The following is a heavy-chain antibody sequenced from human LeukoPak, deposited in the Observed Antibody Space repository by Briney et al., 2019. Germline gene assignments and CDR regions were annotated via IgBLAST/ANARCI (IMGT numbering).Heavy chain of an antibody. D-gene: IGHD3-10*01. Sequence: SGTLSLTCTVSGGSISSSSYYWGWIRQPPGKGLEWIGSIYYSGSTYYNPSLKSRVTISVDTSKNQFSLKLSSVTAADTAVYYCARDTTMVRGVTLFDYWGQGTLVTVSS. CDR1: GGSISSSSYY. J-gene: IGHJ4*02. V-gene: IGHV4-39*02. CDR3: ARDTTMVRGVTLFDY. CDR2: IYYSGST.